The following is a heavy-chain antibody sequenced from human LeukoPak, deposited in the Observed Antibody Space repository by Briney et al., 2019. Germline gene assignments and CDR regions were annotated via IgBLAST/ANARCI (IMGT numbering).Heavy chain of an antibody. CDR2: IYYSGST. D-gene: IGHD3-3*01. Sequence: SETLSLTCTVSGGSISSYYWSWIRQPPGKGLEWIGYIYYSGSTNYNPSLKSRVTISVDTSKNQFSLKLSSVTAADTAVYYCARGREWSWFDPWGQGTLSPSPQ. CDR1: GGSISSYY. J-gene: IGHJ5*02. CDR3: ARGREWSWFDP. V-gene: IGHV4-59*01.